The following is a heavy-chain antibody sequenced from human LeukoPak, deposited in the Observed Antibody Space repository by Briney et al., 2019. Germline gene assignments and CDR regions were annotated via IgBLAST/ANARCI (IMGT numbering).Heavy chain of an antibody. V-gene: IGHV3-30*02. CDR3: AKGDYGGNLFLFDY. Sequence: PGGSLRLSCAASGFTFSSYGMHWVRQAPGKGLEWVAFIRYDGSNKYYADSVKGRFTISRDNFKNKRYQQMNSRRAEHTAVYYCAKGDYGGNLFLFDYWGQGTLVTVSS. D-gene: IGHD4-23*01. CDR1: GFTFSSYG. J-gene: IGHJ4*02. CDR2: IRYDGSNK.